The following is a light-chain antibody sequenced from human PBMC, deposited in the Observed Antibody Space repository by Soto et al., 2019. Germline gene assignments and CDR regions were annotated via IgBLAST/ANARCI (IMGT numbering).Light chain of an antibody. CDR1: SSDVGGYNY. CDR3: CSYSSTTTLYV. CDR2: EVS. Sequence: QSALTQPASVSGSPGKSITISCTGTSSDVGGYNYVSWYQQHPGKAPKLMIFEVSNRPSGVSNRFSGSKSGSTASLTISGLLAEDEADYYCCSYSSTTTLYVFGSGTKLTVL. J-gene: IGLJ1*01. V-gene: IGLV2-14*01.